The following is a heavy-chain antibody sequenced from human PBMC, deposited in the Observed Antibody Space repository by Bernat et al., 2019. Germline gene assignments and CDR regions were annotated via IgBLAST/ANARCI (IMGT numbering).Heavy chain of an antibody. CDR1: GFTFDNYG. CDR2: ISYSGTNE. J-gene: IGHJ4*02. Sequence: QVQLVESGGDVVQPGRSLRLSCAASGFTFDNYGMNWVRQVPGKGLEWVAVISYSGTNEKYAESVKGRFTVSRDTSKKTVYLQINSLRPNAPAFYYCARDFRPLLSAPSVQSRMYFWGQGTLLTVSS. D-gene: IGHD2-15*01. CDR3: ARDFRPLLSAPSVQSRMYF. V-gene: IGHV3-30*03.